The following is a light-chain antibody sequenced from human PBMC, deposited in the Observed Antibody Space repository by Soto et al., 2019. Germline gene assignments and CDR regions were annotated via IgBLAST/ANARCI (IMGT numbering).Light chain of an antibody. CDR3: SSYTSSSTSVV. V-gene: IGLV2-14*01. J-gene: IGLJ2*01. CDR1: SSDVGAYNY. CDR2: EVS. Sequence: QSALTQPASVSGSPGQSITISCTGTSSDVGAYNYVSWYQQHPGKAPKLMIYEVSNRPSGVSSRFSGSKSGNTASLTISGLQADDEADYYCSSYTSSSTSVVFGGGTKVTVL.